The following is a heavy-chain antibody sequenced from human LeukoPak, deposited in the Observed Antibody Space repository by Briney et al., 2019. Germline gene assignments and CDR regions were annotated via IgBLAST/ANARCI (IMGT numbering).Heavy chain of an antibody. CDR3: ARDTPGAADAFDI. J-gene: IGHJ3*02. V-gene: IGHV3-21*06. CDR2: IGPTGSDR. CDR1: GLTFSTSG. Sequence: GGSLRLSCTASGLTFSTSGFNWVRQAPGKGLEWVASIGPTGSDRYHADSIKGRFTISRDNANNFLYLQMNSLRAEDTAVYYCARDTPGAADAFDIWGQGTMVTVSS.